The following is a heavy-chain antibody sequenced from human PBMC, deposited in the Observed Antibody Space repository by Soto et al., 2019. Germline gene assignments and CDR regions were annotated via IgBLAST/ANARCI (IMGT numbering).Heavy chain of an antibody. CDR1: GGSISSGDYY. V-gene: IGHV4-30-4*01. D-gene: IGHD2-2*01. CDR2: IYYSGST. J-gene: IGHJ4*02. Sequence: SETLSLTCTVSGGSISSGDYYWSWIRQPPGKGLEWIGYIYYSGSTYYNPSLKSRVTISVDTSKNQFSLKLSSVTAADTAVYYCARVLVPAAGIDYWGQGTLVTVSS. CDR3: ARVLVPAAGIDY.